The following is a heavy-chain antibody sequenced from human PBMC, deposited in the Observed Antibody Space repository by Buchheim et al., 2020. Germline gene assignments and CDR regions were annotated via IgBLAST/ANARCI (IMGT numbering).Heavy chain of an antibody. V-gene: IGHV3-7*01. CDR2: TNKDGSAR. Sequence: EVQLVEYGGGLVQPGGSLRLSCATSGFTVSDYWMSWLRQAPGRGLEWVANTNKDGSARYYVDSVRGRFTISRDNTKNSLYLQMNSLRAEDTAVYYCTVPSRAHDMDVWGQGT. CDR3: TVPSRAHDMDV. CDR1: GFTVSDYW. J-gene: IGHJ6*02. D-gene: IGHD4-11*01.